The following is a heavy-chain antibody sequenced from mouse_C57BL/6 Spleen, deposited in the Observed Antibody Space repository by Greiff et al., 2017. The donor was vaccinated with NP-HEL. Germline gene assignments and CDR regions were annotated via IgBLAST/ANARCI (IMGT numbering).Heavy chain of an antibody. J-gene: IGHJ4*01. CDR1: GYTFTDYE. V-gene: IGHV1-15*01. Sequence: VQLQQSGAELVRPGASVTLSCKASGYTFTDYEMHWVKQTPVHGLEWIGAIDPETGGTAYNQKFKGKAILTADKSSSTAYMELRSLTSEDSAVYYCTRRETWHYAMDYWGQGTSVTVSS. CDR3: TRRETWHYAMDY. CDR2: IDPETGGT.